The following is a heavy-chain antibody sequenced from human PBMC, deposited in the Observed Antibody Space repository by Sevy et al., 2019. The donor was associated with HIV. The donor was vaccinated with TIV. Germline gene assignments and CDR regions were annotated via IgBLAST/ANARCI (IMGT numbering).Heavy chain of an antibody. D-gene: IGHD2-21*02. V-gene: IGHV3-53*01. CDR2: IYSGGST. CDR1: GFTVSNNY. J-gene: IGHJ6*02. CDR3: ARSPDCGGDCDIGFYYPLDV. Sequence: GGSLRLSCAASGFTVSNNYMSWVRQAPEKGLEWVSVIYSGGSTYYEDSVKGRFSISRDSSKNTLYLQMNSLRAEDTAVYYCARSPDCGGDCDIGFYYPLDVWGQGTTVTVSS.